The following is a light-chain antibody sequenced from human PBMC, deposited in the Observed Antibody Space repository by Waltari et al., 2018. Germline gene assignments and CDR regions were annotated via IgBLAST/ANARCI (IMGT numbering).Light chain of an antibody. Sequence: DVVMTQSPLSLPVTLGKPAYISCRSSQSPVSRDGNTYFNCFHQRPGQSPRRLLYKVSNRDSWVPDRFSGSGSGTDFTLRISRVEAEDVGDYYCMQGTHWPWTFGPGTKVEI. CDR2: KVS. CDR1: QSPVSRDGNTY. CDR3: MQGTHWPWT. J-gene: IGKJ1*01. V-gene: IGKV2-30*01.